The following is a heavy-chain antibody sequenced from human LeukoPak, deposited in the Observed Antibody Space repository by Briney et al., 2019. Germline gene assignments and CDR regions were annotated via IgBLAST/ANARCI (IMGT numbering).Heavy chain of an antibody. CDR1: GYTFTNYD. V-gene: IGHV1-18*01. Sequence: ASVKVSCKASGYTFTNYDISWVRQAPGQGLEWLGWISANNGNTNYAQKLQGRVTMTTDTSTSTAYMELRSLRSDDTAVYYCARANFARRALGDYWGQGTLVTVSS. CDR3: ARANFARRALGDY. CDR2: ISANNGNT. D-gene: IGHD1-1*01. J-gene: IGHJ4*02.